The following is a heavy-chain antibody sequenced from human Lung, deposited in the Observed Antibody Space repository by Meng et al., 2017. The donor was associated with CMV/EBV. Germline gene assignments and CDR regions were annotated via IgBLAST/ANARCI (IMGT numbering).Heavy chain of an antibody. CDR3: ARHPHRRFSGMDV. Sequence: SCAASGFTLSDSPMHWVRQAPGKGLEWVAVISYDGSEKFYADSVKGRFTLSRDNSKNTLFLQMTNLTTEDTAAYYCARHPHRRFSGMDVWGQGTTVTVSS. D-gene: IGHD3-16*01. CDR1: GFTLSDSP. V-gene: IGHV3-30-3*01. J-gene: IGHJ6*02. CDR2: ISYDGSEK.